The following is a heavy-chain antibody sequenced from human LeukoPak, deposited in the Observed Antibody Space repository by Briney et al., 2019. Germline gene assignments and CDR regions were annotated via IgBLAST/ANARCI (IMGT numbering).Heavy chain of an antibody. Sequence: ASVKVSCKVSGYTVTELSMHWVRQSPGKGLEWMGGFHPEDGETIYAQKFQGRVTMTTDTSTSTAYMELRSLRSDDTAVYYCARDHVFITFGGVIVGYYFDYWGQGTLVTVSS. CDR2: FHPEDGET. V-gene: IGHV1-24*01. CDR1: GYTVTELS. CDR3: ARDHVFITFGGVIVGYYFDY. J-gene: IGHJ4*02. D-gene: IGHD3-16*02.